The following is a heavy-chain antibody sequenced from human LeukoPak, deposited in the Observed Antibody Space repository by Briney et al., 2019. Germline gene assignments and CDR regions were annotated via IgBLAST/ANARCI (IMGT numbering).Heavy chain of an antibody. CDR2: IYPGDSDT. CDR3: AGVGSGYYRFPDDAFDI. CDR1: GYSFTSYW. V-gene: IGHV5-51*01. D-gene: IGHD3-22*01. J-gene: IGHJ3*02. Sequence: GESLKISCQGSGYSFTSYWIGWVRQMPGKGLEWMGIIYPGDSDTRYSPSFQGQVTISADKSISTAYLQWSSLKASDTAMYYCAGVGSGYYRFPDDAFDIWGQGTMVTVSS.